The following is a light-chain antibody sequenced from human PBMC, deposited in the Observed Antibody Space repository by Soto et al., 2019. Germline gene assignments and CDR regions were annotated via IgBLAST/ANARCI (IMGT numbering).Light chain of an antibody. V-gene: IGKV1-33*01. CDR3: QQYDNPPIT. CDR2: DAS. Sequence: DIQMTQSPSSLSASVGDRVTITCQASQAIRNYLNWYQQKPGKAPKLLIYDASTLERGVPSRFSGSGSGTDFTFTISSLQPEDIATYYCQQYDNPPITFGQGTRLEIK. CDR1: QAIRNY. J-gene: IGKJ5*01.